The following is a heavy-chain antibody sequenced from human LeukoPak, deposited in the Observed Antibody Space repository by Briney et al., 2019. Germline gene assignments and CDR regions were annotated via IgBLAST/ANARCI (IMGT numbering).Heavy chain of an antibody. CDR3: AKAPVTTCSGAYCYPFDY. J-gene: IGHJ4*02. CDR1: GFTFSSYD. D-gene: IGHD2-15*01. CDR2: IDIAGDT. Sequence: GGSLRLSCATSGFTFSSYDMHWVRHATGKGLDWVSAIDIAGDTYYPDSVKGRFTISRDSSKNTLYLQMNSLRAGDAAVYYCAKAPVTTCSGAYCYPFDYWSQGTLVTVSS. V-gene: IGHV3-13*01.